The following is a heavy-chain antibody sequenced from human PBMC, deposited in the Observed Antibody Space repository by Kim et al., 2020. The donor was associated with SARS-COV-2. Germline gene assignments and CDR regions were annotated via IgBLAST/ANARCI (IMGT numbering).Heavy chain of an antibody. CDR1: GYTFTSYA. V-gene: IGHV1-3*01. J-gene: IGHJ4*02. CDR3: AREGGVITMVRGLFDY. D-gene: IGHD3-10*01. CDR2: INAGNGNT. Sequence: ASVKVSCKASGYTFTSYAMHWVRQAPGQRLEWMGWINAGNGNTKYSQKFQGRVTITRDTSASTAYMELSSLRSEDTAVYYCAREGGVITMVRGLFDYWGQGTLVTVSS.